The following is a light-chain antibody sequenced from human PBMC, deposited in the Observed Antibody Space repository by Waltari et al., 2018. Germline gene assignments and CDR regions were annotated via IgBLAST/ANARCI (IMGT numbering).Light chain of an antibody. CDR1: QSVSSY. CDR3: QQRSNWPLT. J-gene: IGKJ4*01. V-gene: IGKV3-11*01. CDR2: DAS. Sequence: EIVLTQSPATLSLSPGERATLSCRASQSVSSYLAWHQQKPGQAPRLLIYDASNRATGIPARFSGSGSGTDSTLTISSLEPEDFAVYYCQQRSNWPLTFGGGTKVEIK.